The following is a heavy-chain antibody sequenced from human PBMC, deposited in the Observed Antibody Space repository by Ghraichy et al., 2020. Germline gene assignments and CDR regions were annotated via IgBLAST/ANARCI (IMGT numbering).Heavy chain of an antibody. J-gene: IGHJ4*02. D-gene: IGHD6-19*01. V-gene: IGHV3-23*01. Sequence: GGSLRLSCAASGFTFSSYAMTWVRQAPGKGLEWVSSISGSGDKTYYADSVKGRFTISRDNSKDTVYLQVNSLRVEDTAAYFCARARARTVAGTGVYWGQGILVTVSS. CDR2: ISGSGDKT. CDR3: ARARARTVAGTGVY. CDR1: GFTFSSYA.